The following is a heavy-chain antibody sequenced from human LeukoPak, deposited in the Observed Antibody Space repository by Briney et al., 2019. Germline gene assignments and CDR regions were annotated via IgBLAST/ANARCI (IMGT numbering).Heavy chain of an antibody. J-gene: IGHJ4*02. CDR1: GFTFSSSW. CDR3: ARDPGRGFDY. V-gene: IGHV3-7*01. D-gene: IGHD3-10*01. CDR2: IKDDGRDK. Sequence: GGSLRLSCAASGFTFSSSWMTWVRPAPGKGLEGVASIKDDGRDKYYVDSVKGRFTVSRDNAKNSAFLQMNSLRAEDTAVYYCARDPGRGFDYWGQGALVTVSS.